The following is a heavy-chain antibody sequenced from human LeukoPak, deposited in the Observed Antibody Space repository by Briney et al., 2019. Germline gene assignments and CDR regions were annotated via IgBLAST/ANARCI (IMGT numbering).Heavy chain of an antibody. CDR1: TFSVSTNY. CDR3: AAKGNGYSGTYVFAH. Sequence: GGSLRLSCAASTFSVSTNYMSSVRQAPGKGLEWISVLYSSGYTKYADSVRGRFSISRDNSENTLSLQMNSLRAEDTAVYYCAAKGNGYSGTYVFAHWGRGTLVTVSP. V-gene: IGHV3-66*01. D-gene: IGHD5-12*01. J-gene: IGHJ4*02. CDR2: LYSSGYT.